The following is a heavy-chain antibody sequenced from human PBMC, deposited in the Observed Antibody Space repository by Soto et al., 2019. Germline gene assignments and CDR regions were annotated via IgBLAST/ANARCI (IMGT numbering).Heavy chain of an antibody. J-gene: IGHJ5*02. CDR2: IYYSGST. Sequence: QVQLQESGPGLVKPSETLSLTCTVSGGSISSYYWSWIRQPPGKGLEWIGYIYYSGSTYYNPSLKSRVTVSVDTSKNQFSLKLSSVTAADTAVYYCARDSPDYGDYGGGWFDPWGQGTLVTVSS. D-gene: IGHD4-17*01. CDR1: GGSISSYY. V-gene: IGHV4-59*01. CDR3: ARDSPDYGDYGGGWFDP.